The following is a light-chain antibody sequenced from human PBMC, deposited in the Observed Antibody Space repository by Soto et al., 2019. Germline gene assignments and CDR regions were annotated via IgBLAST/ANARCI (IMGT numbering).Light chain of an antibody. V-gene: IGLV2-23*02. Sequence: SALTQPGSGSGSHGQSITISCTRRSSEVGSYNIVSWYQQHPGKAPKLMIYEVSTRPSGVSNRFSGSKSGNTASLTISGLLAEDEADYFRCSYAGSSSSYALGSGPKVTVL. J-gene: IGLJ1*01. CDR2: EVS. CDR1: SSEVGSYNI. CDR3: CSYAGSSSSYA.